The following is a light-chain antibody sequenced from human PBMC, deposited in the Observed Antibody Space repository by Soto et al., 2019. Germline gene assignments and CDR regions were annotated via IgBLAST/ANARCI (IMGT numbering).Light chain of an antibody. CDR1: SSSIGAGYD. V-gene: IGLV1-40*01. J-gene: IGLJ3*02. CDR2: GNN. CDR3: QSYDTSLSAGV. Sequence: QLVLTQPPSVSGAPGQRVTISCTGSSSSIGAGYDVHWYQQLPGTAPKLLIYGNNNRPSGVPDRFSGSKSGTSASLAITGLQAEDEAHYYCQSYDTSLSAGVFGGGTKLTVL.